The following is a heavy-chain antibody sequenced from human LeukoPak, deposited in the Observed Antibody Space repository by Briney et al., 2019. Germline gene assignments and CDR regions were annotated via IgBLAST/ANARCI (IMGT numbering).Heavy chain of an antibody. V-gene: IGHV3-7*01. Sequence: GGSLRLSCAASGFTLSSYWMSWVRQAPGKGLEWVANIRQDGSEKNYVDSVRGRFTITRDNAKNSLYLQMNSLRLEDTAVYYCARVTSYGSGSYPVDYWGQGTLVTVSS. CDR1: GFTLSSYW. CDR3: ARVTSYGSGSYPVDY. J-gene: IGHJ4*02. D-gene: IGHD3-10*01. CDR2: IRQDGSEK.